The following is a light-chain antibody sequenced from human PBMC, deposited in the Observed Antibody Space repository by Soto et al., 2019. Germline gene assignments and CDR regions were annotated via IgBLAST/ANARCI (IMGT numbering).Light chain of an antibody. CDR1: QSLVHSDGNTY. CDR3: AQETHFPRT. Sequence: DVVLTQSPLSSPVTLGQPASISCRSSQSLVHSDGNTYLSWLQQRPGQPPRLLMYKISNRFSGVQDRLSASGAGTDFTLKISRVEAEDVAVYYCAQETHFPRTFGQGTKVEI. J-gene: IGKJ1*01. CDR2: KIS. V-gene: IGKV2-24*01.